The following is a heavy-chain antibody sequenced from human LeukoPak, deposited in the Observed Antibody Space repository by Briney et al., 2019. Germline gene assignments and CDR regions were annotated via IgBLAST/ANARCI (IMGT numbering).Heavy chain of an antibody. V-gene: IGHV4-39*01. Sequence: SETLSLTCTVSGGSISNNYYWGWICQPPGKGLEWIGTIYFAGSTSYNPSLKSRVIISVDTSKNQFSLQLFSVTATDTAQYYCAKHSGGSYYDFDSWGQGTLVTVSS. CDR3: AKHSGGSYYDFDS. J-gene: IGHJ4*02. D-gene: IGHD1-26*01. CDR2: IYFAGST. CDR1: GGSISNNYY.